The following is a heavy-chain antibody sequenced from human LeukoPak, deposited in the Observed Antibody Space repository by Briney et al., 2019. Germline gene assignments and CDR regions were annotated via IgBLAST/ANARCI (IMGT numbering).Heavy chain of an antibody. CDR1: GFTFSSYG. CDR2: IWYDGSNK. Sequence: PGRSLRLSCAASGFTFSSYGMHWVRQAPGKGLEWVAVIWYDGSNKYYADSVKGRFTISRDNSKNTLYLQMSSLRAEDTAVYYCAGSIAVAGTIDYWGQGTLVTVSS. J-gene: IGHJ4*02. CDR3: AGSIAVAGTIDY. D-gene: IGHD6-19*01. V-gene: IGHV3-33*01.